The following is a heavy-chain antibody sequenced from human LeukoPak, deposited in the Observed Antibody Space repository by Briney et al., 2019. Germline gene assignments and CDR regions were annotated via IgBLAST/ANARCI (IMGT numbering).Heavy chain of an antibody. V-gene: IGHV4-34*01. J-gene: IGHJ4*02. CDR3: ARDGRYCSGGSCYSIDY. D-gene: IGHD2-15*01. Sequence: SETLSLTCAVYGGSFSGYYWSWIRQPPGKGLEWIGEINHSGSTNYNPSLKSRVTISVDTSKNQFSLKLSSVTAADTAVYYFARDGRYCSGGSCYSIDYWGQGTLVTVSS. CDR2: INHSGST. CDR1: GGSFSGYY.